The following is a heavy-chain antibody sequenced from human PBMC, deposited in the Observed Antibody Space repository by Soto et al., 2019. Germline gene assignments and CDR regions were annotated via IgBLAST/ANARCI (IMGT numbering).Heavy chain of an antibody. D-gene: IGHD5-18*01. CDR2: IYYSGST. CDR3: ARTEMATAYFDY. CDR1: GGSISSGDYY. V-gene: IGHV4-30-4*01. Sequence: SETLSLTCTVSGGSISSGDYYWSWIRQPPGKGLEWIGYIYYSGSTYYNPSLKSRVTISVDTSKNQFSLKLSSVTAADTAVYYCARTEMATAYFDYWGQGTLVTISS. J-gene: IGHJ4*02.